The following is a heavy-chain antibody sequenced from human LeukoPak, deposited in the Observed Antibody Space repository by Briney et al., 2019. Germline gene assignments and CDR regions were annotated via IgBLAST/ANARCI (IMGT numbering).Heavy chain of an antibody. V-gene: IGHV3-49*04. CDR3: TRDRSGYCSSISCYIGNHFDY. Sequence: GGSLRLSCTASGFTFGDYAMSWVRQAPGKGLEWVGFIRSKAYGGTTEYAASVKGRFTISRDDSKSIAYLQMNSLKTEDTAVYYCTRDRSGYCSSISCYIGNHFDYWGQGTLVTVSS. CDR2: IRSKAYGGTT. J-gene: IGHJ4*02. D-gene: IGHD2-2*02. CDR1: GFTFGDYA.